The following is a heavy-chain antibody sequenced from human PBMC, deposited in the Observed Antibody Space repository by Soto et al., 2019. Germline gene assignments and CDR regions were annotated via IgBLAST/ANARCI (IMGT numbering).Heavy chain of an antibody. CDR1: GGSISSYY. Sequence: KTSETLSLTCTVSGGSISSYYWSWIRQPPGKGLEWIGYIYYSGSTNYNPSLKSRVTISVDTSKNQFSLKLSSVTAADTAVYYCAGALPLSGGPAGHYYYYYGMDVWGQGTTVTVSS. CDR2: IYYSGST. V-gene: IGHV4-59*01. CDR3: AGALPLSGGPAGHYYYYYGMDV. J-gene: IGHJ6*02. D-gene: IGHD2-2*01.